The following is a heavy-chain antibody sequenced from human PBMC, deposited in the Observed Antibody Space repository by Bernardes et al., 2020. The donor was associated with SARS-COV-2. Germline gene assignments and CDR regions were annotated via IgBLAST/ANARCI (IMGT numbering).Heavy chain of an antibody. CDR2: INQDGSET. Sequence: VESLFLSCAASGFTISTFWMTWVRQAPGKGLEWVANINQDGSETFYVDSVKGRFTISRDNAKNSLFMEMNTLRAEDTAVYYCARIYSTSSFDFDYWGQGTLVTVSS. CDR1: GFTISTFW. D-gene: IGHD6-6*01. CDR3: ARIYSTSSFDFDY. J-gene: IGHJ4*02. V-gene: IGHV3-7*01.